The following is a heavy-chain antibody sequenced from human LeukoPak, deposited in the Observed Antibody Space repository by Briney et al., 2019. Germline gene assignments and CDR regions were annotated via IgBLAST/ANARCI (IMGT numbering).Heavy chain of an antibody. Sequence: GGSLRLSCAASGFTFSSYWLHWVRQAPGKGLVWVSRIKGDERSTNYADSVKGRFTISRDNAKNTVYLEMNSLRAEDTAVYYCARSGGSYYSFDYWGQGTLVTVSS. D-gene: IGHD1-26*01. J-gene: IGHJ4*02. V-gene: IGHV3-74*01. CDR2: IKGDERST. CDR3: ARSGGSYYSFDY. CDR1: GFTFSSYW.